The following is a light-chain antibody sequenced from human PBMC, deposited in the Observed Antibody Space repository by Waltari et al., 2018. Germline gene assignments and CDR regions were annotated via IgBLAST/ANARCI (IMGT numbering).Light chain of an antibody. V-gene: IGLV2-14*03. J-gene: IGLJ1*01. CDR1: SSDVGGSNY. CDR2: DVT. Sequence: QSALTQPASVSGSPGQSITISCTGTSSDVGGSNYVSWYQHHPGKAPRLIIYDVTKGPAGVSNRFSGSKSGNTASLTISGLQAEDEADYYCSSHTSSNTYAFGTGTQVTVL. CDR3: SSHTSSNTYA.